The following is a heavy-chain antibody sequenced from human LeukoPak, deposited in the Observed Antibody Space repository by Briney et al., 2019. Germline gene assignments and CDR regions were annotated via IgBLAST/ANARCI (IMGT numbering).Heavy chain of an antibody. CDR2: ISAYNGNT. V-gene: IGHV1-18*01. CDR1: GYTYMSYG. D-gene: IGHD3-22*01. CDR3: ARDVRGITMIVALGY. Sequence: ASLHVSCKASGYTYMSYGSSWVRQAPGQGLEWMGRISAYNGNTNYAQKLQGRVTMTTDTSTSTAYMELRSLRSDDTAVYYCARDVRGITMIVALGYWGQGTLVTVSS. J-gene: IGHJ4*02.